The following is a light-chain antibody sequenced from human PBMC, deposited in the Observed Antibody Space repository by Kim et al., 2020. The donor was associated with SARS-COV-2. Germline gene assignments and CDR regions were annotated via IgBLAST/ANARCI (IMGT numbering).Light chain of an antibody. CDR1: QDIRNN. J-gene: IGKJ4*01. V-gene: IGKV3-15*01. CDR3: QQYDMWPPLN. CDR2: GAS. Sequence: EIVMTQSPATLSVSPGESVILSCRASQDIRNNLAWYQQKPGQAPRLLMHGASIRANGIPARFSGSGSGTEFTLTISSLQSEDFAVYYCQQYDMWPPLNFGGGTKVDIK.